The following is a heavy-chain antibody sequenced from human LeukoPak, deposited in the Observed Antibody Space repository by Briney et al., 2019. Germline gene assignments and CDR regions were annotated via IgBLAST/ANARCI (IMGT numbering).Heavy chain of an antibody. V-gene: IGHV4-38-2*02. CDR2: IYHSGST. CDR1: GYSISSGYY. Sequence: SETLSLTCTVSGYSISSGYYWGWIRQPPGKGLEWIGSIYHSGSTYYNPSLKSRVTISVDTSKNQFSLKLSSVTAADTAVYYCARHTGKAVADFYFDYWGQGTLATVSS. J-gene: IGHJ4*02. CDR3: ARHTGKAVADFYFDY. D-gene: IGHD6-19*01.